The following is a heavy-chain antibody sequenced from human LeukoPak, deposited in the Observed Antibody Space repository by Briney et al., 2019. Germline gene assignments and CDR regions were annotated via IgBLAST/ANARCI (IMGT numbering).Heavy chain of an antibody. D-gene: IGHD3-22*01. J-gene: IGHJ3*02. CDR1: GYTFTSYD. V-gene: IGHV1-8*01. CDR2: MNPNSGNT. CDR3: AREPTTMIDAFDI. Sequence: ASVKVSCTASGYTFTSYDINWVRQATGQGLEWMGWMNPNSGNTGYAQKFQGRVTMTRNTSISTAYMELSSLRSEDTAVYYCAREPTTMIDAFDIWGQGTMVTVSS.